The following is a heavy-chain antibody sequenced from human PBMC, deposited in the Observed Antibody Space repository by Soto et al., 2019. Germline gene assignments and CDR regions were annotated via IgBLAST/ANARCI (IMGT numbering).Heavy chain of an antibody. V-gene: IGHV5-10-1*01. Sequence: GESLKISCKGSGYSFTTYWINWVRQMPGRGLEWLGRIDPSDSYSNYSPSFQGHVTISSDKSISTTYLQWSSLRASDTAMYYCATHETVGGYSYYGMDFWGHWTSVTASS. CDR2: IDPSDSYS. J-gene: IGHJ6*01. D-gene: IGHD2-15*01. CDR3: ATHETVGGYSYYGMDF. CDR1: GYSFTTYW.